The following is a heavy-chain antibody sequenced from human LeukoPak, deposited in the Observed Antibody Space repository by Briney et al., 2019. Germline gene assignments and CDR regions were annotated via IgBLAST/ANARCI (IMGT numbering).Heavy chain of an antibody. CDR1: GGPFSGYY. J-gene: IGHJ4*02. CDR3: ARASGRSYYDFWSGYYGYFDY. Sequence: TSETLSLTCAVYGGPFSGYYWSWNRQPPGKGLEWIGEINHSGSTNYNPSLKSRVTISVDTSKNQFSLKLSSVTAADTAVYYCARASGRSYYDFWSGYYGYFDYWGQGTLVTVSS. V-gene: IGHV4-34*01. CDR2: INHSGST. D-gene: IGHD3-3*01.